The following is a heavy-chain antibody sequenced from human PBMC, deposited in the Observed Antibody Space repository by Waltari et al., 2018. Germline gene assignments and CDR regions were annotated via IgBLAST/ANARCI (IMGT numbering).Heavy chain of an antibody. J-gene: IGHJ4*02. CDR1: GFTFTSSA. CDR2: TGVGNGNT. Sequence: QMQMVQSGPEVKKPGTSVKVSCKAPGFTFTSSAVQWVRQARGQRLEWIGWTGVGNGNTNDAQKFQERVTITREISTRTAYMGLSSLRSEDSAVYYCAAAGMSGSYYACDYWAQGVLVTVSS. V-gene: IGHV1-58*01. D-gene: IGHD1-26*01. CDR3: AAAGMSGSYYACDY.